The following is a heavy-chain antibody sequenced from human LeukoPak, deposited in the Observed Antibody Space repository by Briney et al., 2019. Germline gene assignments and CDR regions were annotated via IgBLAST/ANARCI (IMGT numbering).Heavy chain of an antibody. CDR2: ISGSGGST. CDR3: AKGNRYCSSTSCYNHDY. CDR1: GFTFSSYA. J-gene: IGHJ4*02. Sequence: GGSLRLSRAASGFTFSSYAMSWVRQAPGKGLEWVSAISGSGGSTYYADSVKGRFTISRDNSKNTLYLQMNSLRAEDTAVYYCAKGNRYCSSTSCYNHDYWGQGTLVTVSS. D-gene: IGHD2-2*02. V-gene: IGHV3-23*01.